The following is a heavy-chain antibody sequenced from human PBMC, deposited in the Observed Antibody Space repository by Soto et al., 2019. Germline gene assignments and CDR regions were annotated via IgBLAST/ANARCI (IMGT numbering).Heavy chain of an antibody. J-gene: IGHJ2*01. CDR3: EKGGGTTKTTNWYLDL. V-gene: IGHV3-23*01. Sequence: EVQLLESGGGLVQPGGSLRLSCAASEFTFSSYAMSWVRQAQGKGLEWVSAISGRAGDKYYAGSVKGRFTISRYNSNNTLDLQMNSQKDEDTDVYYWEKGGGTTKTTNWYLDLWGRGTLVNVDS. CDR2: ISGRAGDK. D-gene: IGHD4-17*01. CDR1: EFTFSSYA.